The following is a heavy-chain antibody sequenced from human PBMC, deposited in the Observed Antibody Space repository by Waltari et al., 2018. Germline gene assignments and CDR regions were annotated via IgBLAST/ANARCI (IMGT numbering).Heavy chain of an antibody. CDR2: VDPEDGET. V-gene: IGHV1-69-2*01. CDR1: GYTFTDYY. Sequence: EVQLVQSGAEVKKPGATVKISCKASGYTFTDYYMHWVQQAPGKGLEWMGRVDPEDGETIYAEKYQGRVTITAGTSTDTAYMELSSLRSGDTAVYYCATDGYYGSGSFYYYYMDVWSKGTTVTVSS. CDR3: ATDGYYGSGSFYYYYMDV. D-gene: IGHD3-10*01. J-gene: IGHJ6*03.